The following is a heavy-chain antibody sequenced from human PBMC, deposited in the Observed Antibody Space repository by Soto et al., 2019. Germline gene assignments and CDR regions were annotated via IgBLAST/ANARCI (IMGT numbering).Heavy chain of an antibody. D-gene: IGHD2-2*01. Sequence: QVQLVQSGAEVKKPGSSVKVSCKASGGTFSSYTISWVRQAPGQGLEWMGRIIPILGIANYAQKFQGRVTNTANKSTSTAYMEMSSLRSEDTSVYYCARGVIVVVPAAMKYYYDYMDVWGKGTTFTVSS. CDR3: ARGVIVVVPAAMKYYYDYMDV. CDR1: GGTFSSYT. CDR2: IIPILGIA. J-gene: IGHJ6*03. V-gene: IGHV1-69*02.